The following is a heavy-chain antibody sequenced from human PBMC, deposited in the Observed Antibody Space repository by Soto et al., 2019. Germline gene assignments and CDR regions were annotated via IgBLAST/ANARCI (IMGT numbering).Heavy chain of an antibody. D-gene: IGHD2-2*01. CDR2: INHSGST. CDR3: ARVPDR. Sequence: PSETLSLTCTVSGGSIGSYYWTWIRQPPGKGLEWIGEINHSGSTYYNPSLKSRVTISVDRSKNQFSLKLSSVTAADTAVYYCARVPDRWGQGTLVTVSS. CDR1: GGSIGSYY. V-gene: IGHV4-59*12. J-gene: IGHJ5*02.